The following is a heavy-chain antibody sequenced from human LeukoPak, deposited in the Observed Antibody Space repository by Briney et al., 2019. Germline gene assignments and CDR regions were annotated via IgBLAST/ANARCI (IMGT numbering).Heavy chain of an antibody. D-gene: IGHD1-26*01. J-gene: IGHJ4*02. CDR3: ARQRPGGWELLD. CDR2: IYYSGST. Sequence: PSETLSLTCTVSGGSISSSSYYWSWIRQPPGKGLEWIGYIYYSGSTNYDPSLKSRVTISVDTSKNQFSLRLTSVTAADTAVYYCARQRPGGWELLDWGQGTLVTVSS. V-gene: IGHV4-61*05. CDR1: GGSISSSSYY.